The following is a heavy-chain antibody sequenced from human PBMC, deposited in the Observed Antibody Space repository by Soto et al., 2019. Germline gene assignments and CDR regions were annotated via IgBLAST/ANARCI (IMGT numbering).Heavy chain of an antibody. D-gene: IGHD3-22*01. Sequence: ASVKVSCKASGCNFGDYGVSWVRQAPGQGLEWMGGFCPDDGDTIYAQKFQGRVTMTRDTSTSTVYMELSSLRSEDTAVYYCARDQGVPLYDSSGYYPYWGQGTLVTVSS. CDR2: FCPDDGDT. CDR3: ARDQGVPLYDSSGYYPY. J-gene: IGHJ4*02. CDR1: GCNFGDYG. V-gene: IGHV1-18*01.